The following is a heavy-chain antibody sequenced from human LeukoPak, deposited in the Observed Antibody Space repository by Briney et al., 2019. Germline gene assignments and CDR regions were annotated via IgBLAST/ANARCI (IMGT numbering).Heavy chain of an antibody. D-gene: IGHD5-12*01. Sequence: ASVKVSCKASGGTFSSYAISWVRQAPGQGLGWMGRIIPIFGIANYAQKFQGRVTITADKSTSTAYMELSSLRSEDTAVYYCARCGGYDSTTHFDYWGQGTLVTVSS. CDR3: ARCGGYDSTTHFDY. J-gene: IGHJ4*02. V-gene: IGHV1-69*04. CDR1: GGTFSSYA. CDR2: IIPIFGIA.